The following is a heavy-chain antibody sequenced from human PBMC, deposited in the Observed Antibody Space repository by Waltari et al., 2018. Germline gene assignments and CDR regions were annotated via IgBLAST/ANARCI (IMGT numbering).Heavy chain of an antibody. CDR3: ARGHRIGWYIDY. CDR2: ISTSGST. CDR1: GGSISSYY. V-gene: IGHV4-4*07. D-gene: IGHD6-19*01. J-gene: IGHJ4*02. Sequence: QVQLQESGPGLVKPSETLSLTCTFSGGSISSYYWRWIRQPAGKGLEWIGRISTSGSTNYIPALKRRVTMSGDTSKNQFALKLSAVTAADTAVYDCARGHRIGWYIDYWGQGTLVTVSS.